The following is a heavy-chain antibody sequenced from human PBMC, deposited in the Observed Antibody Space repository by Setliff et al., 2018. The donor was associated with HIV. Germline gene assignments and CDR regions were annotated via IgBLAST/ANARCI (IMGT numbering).Heavy chain of an antibody. CDR3: ASRRAAMWRGLFVGFEN. CDR1: GGSISTSNW. J-gene: IGHJ4*02. V-gene: IGHV4-28*01. D-gene: IGHD1-26*01. Sequence: PSETLSLTCTVPGGSISTSNWWGWIRQTPGKGLGWIGYIYYSGSTNYSPSLKSRVTISVDTSKNQFSLKLSSVTAADTAVYYCASRRAAMWRGLFVGFENWGQGTLVTVSS. CDR2: IYYSGST.